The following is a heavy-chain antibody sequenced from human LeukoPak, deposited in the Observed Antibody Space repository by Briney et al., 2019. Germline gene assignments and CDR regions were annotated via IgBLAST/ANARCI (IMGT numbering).Heavy chain of an antibody. CDR1: GFTFSNNW. CDR3: AREATGYYDSSGYLFDY. J-gene: IGHJ4*02. CDR2: IKKDGSEK. D-gene: IGHD3-22*01. V-gene: IGHV3-7*01. Sequence: PGGSLRLSCAASGFTFSNNWMSWVRQAPGKGLECVANIKKDGSEKYYINSVKGRFTISRDNAKNSLYLQMNSLRAEDTAVYYCAREATGYYDSSGYLFDYWGQGTLVTVSS.